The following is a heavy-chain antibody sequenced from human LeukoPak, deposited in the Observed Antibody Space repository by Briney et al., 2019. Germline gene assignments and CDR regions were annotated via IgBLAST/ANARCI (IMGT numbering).Heavy chain of an antibody. CDR2: INHSGST. D-gene: IGHD4-17*01. J-gene: IGHJ5*02. CDR1: GGSFSGYY. CDR3: ASGLRRTPNWFDP. V-gene: IGHV4-34*01. Sequence: SETLSLTCAVYGGSFSGYYWSWIRQPPGKGLEWIGEINHSGSTNYNPSLKSRVTISVDTSKNQFSLKLSSVTAADTAVYYCASGLRRTPNWFDPWGQGTLVTVSS.